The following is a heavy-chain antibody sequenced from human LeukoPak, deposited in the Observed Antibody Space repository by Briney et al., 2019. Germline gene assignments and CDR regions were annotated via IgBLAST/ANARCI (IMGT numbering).Heavy chain of an antibody. J-gene: IGHJ5*01. CDR2: IWYDGSYE. CDR1: GFTFNKYG. CDR3: ARDGSGLALRGWFDF. Sequence: PGGSLRLSCVASGFTFNKYGVHWVRQAPGKGLEWVAVIWYDGSYEYFADSVKGRLAISRDNDKNTVTLQMNSLRVEDTAVYYCARDGSGLALRGWFDFWGQGTLVTVSS. V-gene: IGHV3-33*01. D-gene: IGHD3-10*01.